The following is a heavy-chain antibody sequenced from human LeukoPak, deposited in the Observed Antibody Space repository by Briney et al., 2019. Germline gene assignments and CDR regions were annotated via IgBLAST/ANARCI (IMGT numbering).Heavy chain of an antibody. CDR3: ARGTRGYYDSWSGYPPQSVFDY. CDR1: GGSFSGYY. Sequence: PSETLSLTCAVYGGSFSGYYWSWIRQPPGKGLEWIGEINHSGSTNYNPSLKSRVTISVDTSKNQFSLQLSSVTAADTAVYYCARGTRGYYDSWSGYPPQSVFDYWGQGTLVTVSS. J-gene: IGHJ4*02. V-gene: IGHV4-34*01. D-gene: IGHD3-3*01. CDR2: INHSGST.